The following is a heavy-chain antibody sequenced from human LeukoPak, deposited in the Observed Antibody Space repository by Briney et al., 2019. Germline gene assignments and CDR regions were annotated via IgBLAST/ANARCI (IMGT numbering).Heavy chain of an antibody. Sequence: GGSLRLSCAASGFTFSSYAMHWVRQAPGKGLEWVAVISYDGSNKYYADSVKGRFTISRDNTRNTLYLQMNSLRVEDTAVYYCARDSSGWLQLSSTFDYWGQGTLVTVSS. J-gene: IGHJ4*02. V-gene: IGHV3-30-3*01. CDR2: ISYDGSNK. D-gene: IGHD5-24*01. CDR3: ARDSSGWLQLSSTFDY. CDR1: GFTFSSYA.